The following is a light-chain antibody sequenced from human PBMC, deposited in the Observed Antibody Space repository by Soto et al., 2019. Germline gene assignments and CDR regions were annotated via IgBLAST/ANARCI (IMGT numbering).Light chain of an antibody. V-gene: IGLV2-14*01. CDR2: DVS. J-gene: IGLJ1*01. CDR3: SSYTSSSTLV. Sequence: QSALTQPASVSGSPGQSITISCTGTSSDVGGYNYVSWYQQHPGKAPKLMIYDVSNRPSGVSNRFSGSKSGNTASPTISGLQAEDEAAYYCSSYTSSSTLVFGTGTKVTVL. CDR1: SSDVGGYNY.